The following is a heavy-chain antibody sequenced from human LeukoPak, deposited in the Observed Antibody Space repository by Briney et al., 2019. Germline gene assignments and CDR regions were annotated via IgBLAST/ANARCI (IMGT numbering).Heavy chain of an antibody. CDR1: GFIVRSNH. V-gene: IGHV3-23*01. CDR2: ISGSASST. D-gene: IGHD5-24*01. Sequence: PGGSLRLSCAAFGFIVRSNHINWVRQAPGKGLEWVSAISGSASSTYHADSVKGRFTISRDNSKNTLYLQMNSLRADDTAVYYCAMKAVPRPRLHDAFDFWGQGTVVSVSS. CDR3: AMKAVPRPRLHDAFDF. J-gene: IGHJ3*01.